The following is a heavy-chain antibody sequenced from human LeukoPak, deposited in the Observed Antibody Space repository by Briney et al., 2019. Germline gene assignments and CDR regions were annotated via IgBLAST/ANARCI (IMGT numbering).Heavy chain of an antibody. CDR1: GFTFSDYY. D-gene: IGHD6-6*01. CDR2: ISSSGSTI. CDR3: ASGSSSSSAFDI. V-gene: IGHV3-11*01. Sequence: GGSLRLSCAASGFTFSDYYMSLIRQAPGNGLEWVSYISSSGSTIYYADSVKGRFTISRDNAKNSLYLQMNSLRAEDTAVYYCASGSSSSSAFDIWGQGTMVTVSS. J-gene: IGHJ3*02.